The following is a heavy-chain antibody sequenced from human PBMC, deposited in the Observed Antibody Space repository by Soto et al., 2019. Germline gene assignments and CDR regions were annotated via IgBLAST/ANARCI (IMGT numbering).Heavy chain of an antibody. CDR2: ISGSGDGT. CDR1: GFTFSSYS. J-gene: IGHJ6*02. CDR3: ATRRDASYYYYGMDV. Sequence: EVQLLQSGGGLVQPGGSLRLSCAASGFTFSSYSIYWVRQAPGKGLEWVSGISGSGDGTYYADSVKGRFTVSRDNSKNTLFLQMNSLRAEDTAVYYCATRRDASYYYYGMDVWGQGTTVTVSS. D-gene: IGHD2-2*01. V-gene: IGHV3-23*01.